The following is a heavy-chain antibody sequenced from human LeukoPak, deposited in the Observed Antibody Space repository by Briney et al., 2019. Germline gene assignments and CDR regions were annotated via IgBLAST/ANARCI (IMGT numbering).Heavy chain of an antibody. CDR2: MNPNTGAT. Sequence: ASVKVSCKPSGYTFTGYYLHWVRQAPGQALEWMGWMNPNTGATLYAQKFQERVSMSRDTSSSTAYMDLTSLRSDDTAVYFCARDRVGSGWPRPYYFEFWGQGTLVTVSS. D-gene: IGHD6-19*01. CDR3: ARDRVGSGWPRPYYFEF. V-gene: IGHV1-2*02. CDR1: GYTFTGYY. J-gene: IGHJ4*02.